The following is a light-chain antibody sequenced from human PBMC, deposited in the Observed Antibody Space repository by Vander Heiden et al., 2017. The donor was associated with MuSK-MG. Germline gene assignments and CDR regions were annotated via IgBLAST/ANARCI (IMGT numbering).Light chain of an antibody. J-gene: IGLJ1*01. Sequence: SYALTHPPSVSVSPGQPARITCSGDALPKQYAYWYQQKPGQAAVLVIYKDSERPSGIPERFSGSSSGTTVTLTISGGQAEDEADYYCQSADSSGTYVFGTGTKVTVL. CDR3: QSADSSGTYV. CDR1: ALPKQY. V-gene: IGLV3-25*03. CDR2: KDS.